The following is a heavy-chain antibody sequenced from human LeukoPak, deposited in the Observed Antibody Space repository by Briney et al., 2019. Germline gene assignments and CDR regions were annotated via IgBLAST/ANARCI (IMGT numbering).Heavy chain of an antibody. CDR1: GYTFTGYY. V-gene: IGHV1-2*02. D-gene: IGHD2-2*01. J-gene: IGHJ5*02. CDR3: ARDLVGYCSSTSCSPRPQNWFDP. Sequence: ASVKVSCKASGYTFTGYYMHWVRQAPGQGLEWMGWINPNSGGTNYAQKFQGRVTMTRDTSISTAHMELSRLRSDDTAVYYCARDLVGYCSSTSCSPRPQNWFDPWGQGTLVTVSS. CDR2: INPNSGGT.